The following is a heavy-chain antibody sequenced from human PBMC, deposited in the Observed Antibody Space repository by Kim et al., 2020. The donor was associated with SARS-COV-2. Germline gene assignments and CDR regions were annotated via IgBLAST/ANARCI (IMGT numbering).Heavy chain of an antibody. CDR2: ISAYNGNT. V-gene: IGHV1-18*01. CDR1: GYTFSNYG. J-gene: IGHJ6*02. D-gene: IGHD4-4*01. Sequence: ASVKVSCKASGYTFSNYGISWVRQAPGQGLEWMGWISAYNGNTNYAQKLQGRVTMTTDTSTSTAYMELRSLRSDDTAVYYCARAGHYSSNYPYYYYYGMDVWGQGTTVTVSS. CDR3: ARAGHYSSNYPYYYYYGMDV.